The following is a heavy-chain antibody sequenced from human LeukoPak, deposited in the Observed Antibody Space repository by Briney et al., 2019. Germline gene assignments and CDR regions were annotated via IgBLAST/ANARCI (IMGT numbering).Heavy chain of an antibody. CDR3: ARAKGGVGATGLFDY. D-gene: IGHD1-26*01. CDR2: IKQDGSEK. CDR1: GFTFSSCW. Sequence: PGGSLRLSCAASGFTFSSCWMSWVRQAPGKGLEWVANIKQDGSEKYYVDSVKGRFTISRDNAKNSLYLQMNSLRAEDTAVYYCARAKGGVGATGLFDYWGQGTLVTVSS. V-gene: IGHV3-7*01. J-gene: IGHJ4*02.